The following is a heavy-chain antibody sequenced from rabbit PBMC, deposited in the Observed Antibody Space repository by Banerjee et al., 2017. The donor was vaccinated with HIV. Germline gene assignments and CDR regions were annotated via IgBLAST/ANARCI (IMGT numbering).Heavy chain of an antibody. J-gene: IGHJ4*01. CDR3: ARAEYININDYFNL. CDR2: IATANSGT. Sequence: QSLEESGGDLVKPGASLTLTCTASGFSFSSGYYMWWVRQAPEKGLEWIGRIATANSGTAYASWAKGRFTISKPSSTTVTLQMTSLTAADTATYFCARAEYININDYFNLWGQGTLV. V-gene: IGHV1S40*01. D-gene: IGHD2-1*01. CDR1: GFSFSSGYY.